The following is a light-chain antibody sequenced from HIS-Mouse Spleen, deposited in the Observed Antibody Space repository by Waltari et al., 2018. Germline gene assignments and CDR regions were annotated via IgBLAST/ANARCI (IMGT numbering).Light chain of an antibody. CDR3: YSTDSSGNHRV. CDR1: ALPKTY. Sequence: SYELTQPPSVSVSPGQTARITCSGDALPKTYAYWYQQKSGQAPVLVIYEDSKRPSGSPGGFAGSSSGTMATLTISGAQVEDEADYYCYSTDSSGNHRVFGGGTKLTVL. J-gene: IGLJ2*01. V-gene: IGLV3-10*01. CDR2: EDS.